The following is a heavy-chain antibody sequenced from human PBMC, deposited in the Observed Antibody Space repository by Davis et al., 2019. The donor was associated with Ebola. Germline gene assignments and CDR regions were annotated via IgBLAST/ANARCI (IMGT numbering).Heavy chain of an antibody. CDR2: IIPIFGTA. J-gene: IGHJ3*02. CDR1: GGTFSSYA. V-gene: IGHV1-69*06. CDR3: ARSRSIAATGDAFDI. D-gene: IGHD6-6*01. Sequence: SVKVSCKASGGTFSSYAISWVRQAPRQGLEWMGGIIPIFGTANYAQKFQGRVTITADKSTSTAYMELSSLRSEDTAVYYCARSRSIAATGDAFDIWGQGTMVTVSS.